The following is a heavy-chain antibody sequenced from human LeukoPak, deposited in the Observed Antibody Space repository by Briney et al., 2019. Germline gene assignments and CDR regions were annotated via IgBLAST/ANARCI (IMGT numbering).Heavy chain of an antibody. D-gene: IGHD4-17*01. CDR3: AKIKKHDYGDYVGYFDY. Sequence: PGGSLRLSCAASGFTFSSSAMSWVRQAPGKGLEWVSAISGSGGSTYYADSVKGRFTISRDNSKNTLYLQMNSLRAEDTAVYYCAKIKKHDYGDYVGYFDYWGQGTTVTVSS. J-gene: IGHJ4*03. CDR2: ISGSGGST. V-gene: IGHV3-23*01. CDR1: GFTFSSSA.